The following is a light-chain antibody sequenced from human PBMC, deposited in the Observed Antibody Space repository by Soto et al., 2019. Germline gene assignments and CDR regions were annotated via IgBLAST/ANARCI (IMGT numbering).Light chain of an antibody. J-gene: IGLJ2*01. Sequence: QAVVTQEPSLTVSPGGTVTLTCGSSTGAVTSGHYPYWFQQKPGQAPRTLIYDTKNKHSWTPARFSGSLLGGKAALTLSGAQPEDEAEYYCLLSYSGPRVFGGGTKLTVL. CDR2: DTK. CDR3: LLSYSGPRV. V-gene: IGLV7-46*01. CDR1: TGAVTSGHY.